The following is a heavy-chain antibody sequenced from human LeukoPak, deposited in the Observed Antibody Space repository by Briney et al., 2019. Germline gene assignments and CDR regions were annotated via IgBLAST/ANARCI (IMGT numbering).Heavy chain of an antibody. J-gene: IGHJ6*04. V-gene: IGHV3-74*01. CDR3: AELGITMIGGV. CDR1: GFTFSNYW. Sequence: GGSLRLSCAASGFTFSNYWVHWVRQAPGKGLVWVSRINNDGSTTSYADSVKGRFTISRDNAENTLYLQMNSLRAEDTAVYYCAELGITMIGGVWGKGTTVTISS. D-gene: IGHD3-10*02. CDR2: INNDGSTT.